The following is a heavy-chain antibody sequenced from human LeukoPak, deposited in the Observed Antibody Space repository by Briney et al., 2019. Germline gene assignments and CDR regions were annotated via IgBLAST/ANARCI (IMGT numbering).Heavy chain of an antibody. V-gene: IGHV4-39*07. J-gene: IGHJ4*02. CDR2: IYYSGST. Sequence: SETLSLTCTVSGGSISSSSYYWGWIRQPPGKGLEWIGSIYYSGSTYYHPSLKSRVTISVDTSKNQFSLKLSSVTAADTAVYYCARDRSYYHSSGYYHDYWGQGTLVTVSS. D-gene: IGHD3-22*01. CDR1: GGSISSSSYY. CDR3: ARDRSYYHSSGYYHDY.